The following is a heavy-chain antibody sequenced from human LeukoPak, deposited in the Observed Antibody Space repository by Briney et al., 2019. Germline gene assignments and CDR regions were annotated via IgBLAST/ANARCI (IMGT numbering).Heavy chain of an antibody. CDR3: ASEKWVKREGVYYYYGITV. CDR1: GYPFNTYD. V-gene: IGHV1-8*01. D-gene: IGHD1-26*01. J-gene: IGHJ6*02. Sequence: ASVKVSCKASGYPFNTYDINWVRQSNGQGLEWMGWMNPNSGNTNCAQKFKGRVTMTRDTAMGTAYMELSSLTSEDTAVYYCASEKWVKREGVYYYYGITVWGQGTTVTVSS. CDR2: MNPNSGNT.